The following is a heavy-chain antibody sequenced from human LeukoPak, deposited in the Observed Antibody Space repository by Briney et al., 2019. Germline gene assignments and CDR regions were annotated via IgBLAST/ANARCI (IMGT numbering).Heavy chain of an antibody. CDR1: GGSFSGYY. CDR2: ISSSGSTT. CDR3: ARVPRSGGSIDY. J-gene: IGHJ4*02. V-gene: IGHV3-11*01. D-gene: IGHD6-19*01. Sequence: LSLTCAVYGGSFSGYYWSWIRQAPGKGLEWVSYISSSGSTTHYADSVKGRFTISRDNAKNSLYVQMSNLRAEDTAVYYCARVPRSGGSIDYWGQGTLVTVSP.